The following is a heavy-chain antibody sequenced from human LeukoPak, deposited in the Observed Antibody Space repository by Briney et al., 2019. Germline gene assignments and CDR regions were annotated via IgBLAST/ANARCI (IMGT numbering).Heavy chain of an antibody. CDR3: ARDWGAGLDYFYYMDV. J-gene: IGHJ6*03. V-gene: IGHV4-38-2*02. CDR2: IYYSGST. Sequence: SETLSLTCTVSGYSISSGYYWGWIRQPPGKGLEWIGYIYYSGSTNYNPSLKSRVTISVDTSKNQFSLNLSSVTAADTAVYFCARDWGAGLDYFYYMDVWGKGTTVTVSS. D-gene: IGHD3-16*01. CDR1: GYSISSGYY.